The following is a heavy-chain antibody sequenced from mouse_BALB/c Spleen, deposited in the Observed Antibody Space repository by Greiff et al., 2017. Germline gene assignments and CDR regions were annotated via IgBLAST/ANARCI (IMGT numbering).Heavy chain of an antibody. CDR1: GFTFSSYA. V-gene: IGHV5-6-5*01. D-gene: IGHD2-1*01. CDR3: ARVYGNLWYFDV. CDR2: ISSGGST. J-gene: IGHJ1*01. Sequence: EVQGVESGGGLVKPGGSLKLSCAASGFTFSSYAMSWVRQTPEKRLEWVASISSGGSTYYPDSVKGRFTISRDNARNILYLQMSSLRSEDTAMYYCARVYGNLWYFDVWGAGTTVTVSS.